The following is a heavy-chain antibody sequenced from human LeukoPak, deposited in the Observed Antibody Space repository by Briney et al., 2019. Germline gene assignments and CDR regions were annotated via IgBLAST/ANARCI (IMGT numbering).Heavy chain of an antibody. D-gene: IGHD1-1*01. Sequence: GGSLRLSCAASGFTFSSYEMNWVRQAPGKGLEWVSYITSGSGSTIYYADSVKGRFTISRDNAKNSLYLQTNSLRAEDTAVYYCARDLLERPRSAFDIWGQGTMVTVSS. CDR1: GFTFSSYE. J-gene: IGHJ3*02. CDR3: ARDLLERPRSAFDI. CDR2: ITSGSGSTI. V-gene: IGHV3-48*03.